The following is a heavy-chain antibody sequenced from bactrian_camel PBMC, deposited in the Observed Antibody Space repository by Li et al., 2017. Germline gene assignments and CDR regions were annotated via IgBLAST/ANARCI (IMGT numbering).Heavy chain of an antibody. D-gene: IGHD4*01. CDR2: INPAGGGT. V-gene: IGHV3S31*01. J-gene: IGHJ6*01. CDR1: GFTFSGYA. CDR3: AKGPGYYSEWDA. Sequence: VQLVESGGGSVQAGGSLRLSCAASGFTFSGYAMTWVRQAPGKGLEWVSTINPAGGGTYLADSVKGRFTISRIIAYNTLHLQLIRLKPEDTAIYYCAKGPGYYSEWDAWGHGTQVTVS.